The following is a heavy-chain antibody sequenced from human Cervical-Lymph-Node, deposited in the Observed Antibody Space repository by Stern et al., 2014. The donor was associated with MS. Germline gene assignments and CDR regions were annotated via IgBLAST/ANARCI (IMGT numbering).Heavy chain of an antibody. D-gene: IGHD2-21*02. V-gene: IGHV1-24*01. CDR2: FDPEHGET. CDR1: GYTLSEIS. CDR3: ATHRGRVTYYYGMDV. Sequence: QVQLVQSGAEVKKPGASVKVSCKVSGYTLSEISMHWVRQAPGKGLEWMGGFDPEHGETRCAQKFQGRVARAEDRSTDTAYMELSSLRSEDTAVYYCATHRGRVTYYYGMDVGGQGTTVTVSS. J-gene: IGHJ6*02.